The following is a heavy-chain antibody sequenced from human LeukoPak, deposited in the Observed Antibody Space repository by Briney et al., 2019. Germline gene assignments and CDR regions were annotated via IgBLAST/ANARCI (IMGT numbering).Heavy chain of an antibody. CDR2: ISSSGSTI. Sequence: GGSLRLSCAASGFTFSDYYMSWIRQAPGKGLEWVSYISSSGSTIYYADSVKGRFTISRDNAKNSLYLQMNSLRAEDTAVYYCASQHYDYVWGSYRYGRNFDYWGQGTQVTVSS. CDR3: ASQHYDYVWGSYRYGRNFDY. J-gene: IGHJ4*02. CDR1: GFTFSDYY. D-gene: IGHD3-16*02. V-gene: IGHV3-11*01.